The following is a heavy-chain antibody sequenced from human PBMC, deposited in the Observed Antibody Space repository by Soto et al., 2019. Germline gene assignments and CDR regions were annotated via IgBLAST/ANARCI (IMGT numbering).Heavy chain of an antibody. CDR1: GLSFIGYY. CDR3: HAESVGVTDNDEFDS. D-gene: IGHD2-21*02. CDR2: INHSGST. J-gene: IGHJ3*02. Sequence: TLRLTCAFYGLSFIGYYWSWILQPPGKGLEWIGEINHSGSTNYNPSLKSRVTISVDTSKNQFSLKLSSVTAADTAVYYCHAESVGVTDNDEFDSWGQGPRVTV. V-gene: IGHV4-34*01.